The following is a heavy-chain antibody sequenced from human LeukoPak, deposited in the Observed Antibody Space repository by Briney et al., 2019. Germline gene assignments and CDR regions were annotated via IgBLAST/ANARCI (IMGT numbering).Heavy chain of an antibody. CDR1: GGSISSYY. Sequence: SETLSLTCTVSGGSISSYYWSWIRQPPGKGLEWIGYIYYSGSTNYNPSLKSRVTISVDTSKNQFSLKVSPVTAADTAVYYCARLAILTLDVDYWGQGTLVTVSS. V-gene: IGHV4-59*12. CDR3: ARLAILTLDVDY. D-gene: IGHD3-9*01. CDR2: IYYSGST. J-gene: IGHJ4*02.